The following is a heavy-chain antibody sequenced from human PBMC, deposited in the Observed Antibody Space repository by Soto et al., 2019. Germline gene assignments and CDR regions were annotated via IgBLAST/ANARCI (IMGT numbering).Heavy chain of an antibody. CDR2: VYYTGST. Sequence: SETLSLTCTVSGGSISNFYWSWIRQPPGKGLEWIGYVYYTGSTSYNPSLKRRVTFSADSSRGQFSLRLNSVTAADMAVYYCARTVLGPDLLADSFVDYYYYMDVWGQGTTVTVSS. V-gene: IGHV4-59*08. CDR3: ARTVLGPDLLADSFVDYYYYMDV. D-gene: IGHD3-9*01. CDR1: GGSISNFY. J-gene: IGHJ6*03.